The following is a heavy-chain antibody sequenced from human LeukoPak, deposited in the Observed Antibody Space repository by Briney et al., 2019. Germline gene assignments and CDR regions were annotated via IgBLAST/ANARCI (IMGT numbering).Heavy chain of an antibody. J-gene: IGHJ4*02. CDR1: GFTFSSYS. CDR2: ISSSSCYI. Sequence: GGSLRLSCAASGFTFSSYSMNWVRQAPGKGLEWVSSISSSSCYIYYADSVKGRFTISRDNAKNSLYLQMNSLRAEDTAVYYCARAGGYSYGYRGYFDYWGQGTLVTVSS. V-gene: IGHV3-21*01. D-gene: IGHD5-18*01. CDR3: ARAGGYSYGYRGYFDY.